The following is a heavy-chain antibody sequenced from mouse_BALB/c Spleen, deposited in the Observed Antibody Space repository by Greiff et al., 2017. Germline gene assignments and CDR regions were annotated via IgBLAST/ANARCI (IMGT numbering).Heavy chain of an antibody. V-gene: IGHV2-9*02. D-gene: IGHD4-1*01. J-gene: IGHJ4*01. Sequence: QVQLKESGPGLVAPSQSLSITCTVSGFSLTSYGVHWVRQPPGKGLEWLGVIWAGGSTNYNSALMSRLSISKDNSKSQVFLKMNSLQTDDTAMYYCARDALGRGGYYYAMDYWGQGTSVTVSS. CDR3: ARDALGRGGYYYAMDY. CDR1: GFSLTSYG. CDR2: IWAGGST.